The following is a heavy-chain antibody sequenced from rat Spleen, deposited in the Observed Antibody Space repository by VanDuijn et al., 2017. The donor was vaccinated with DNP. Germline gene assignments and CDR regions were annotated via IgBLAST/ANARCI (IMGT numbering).Heavy chain of an antibody. D-gene: IGHD1-12*02. CDR3: ARYDGSQRYYVMDA. CDR1: GYSITSNY. J-gene: IGHJ4*01. V-gene: IGHV3-1*01. CDR2: ISYSGST. Sequence: EVQLQESGPGLVKPSQSLSLTCSVTGYSITSNYWGWIRKFPGNKMEWMGYISYSGSTSYNPSLKSRISITRDTSKNQFFLQLNSVTTEDTATYYCARYDGSQRYYVMDAWGQGTLVTVSS.